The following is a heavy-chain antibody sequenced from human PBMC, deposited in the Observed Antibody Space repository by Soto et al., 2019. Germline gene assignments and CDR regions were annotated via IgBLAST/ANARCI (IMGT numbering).Heavy chain of an antibody. CDR1: GFTFTSYT. Sequence: GGSLRLSCAASGFTFTSYTMNWVRQAPGKGLEWVSSISSSSDYIHYADSMKGRVTISRDNAKNSLFLDMNSLTGEDTAVYYCARARVYATGPLDFWGQGTLVTVS. CDR3: ARARVYATGPLDF. D-gene: IGHD6-13*01. CDR2: ISSSSDYI. V-gene: IGHV3-21*06. J-gene: IGHJ4*02.